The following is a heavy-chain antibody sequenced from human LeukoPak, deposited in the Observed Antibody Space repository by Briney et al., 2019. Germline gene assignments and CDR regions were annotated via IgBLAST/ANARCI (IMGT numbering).Heavy chain of an antibody. V-gene: IGHV3-74*01. CDR3: ARDARYNIDV. J-gene: IGHJ6*02. CDR2: IISDGTSA. CDR1: GFTFRDYW. Sequence: GGSLRLSCAASGFTFRDYWMHWVRQAPGKGLAWVSRIISDGTSATYADFVKGRFTMSRDNAKNTLYLEMNSLRADDTAVYYCARDARYNIDVWGQGTTVTVSS. D-gene: IGHD3-9*01.